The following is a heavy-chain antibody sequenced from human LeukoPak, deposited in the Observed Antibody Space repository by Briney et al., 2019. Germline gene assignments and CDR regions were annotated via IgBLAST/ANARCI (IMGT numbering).Heavy chain of an antibody. CDR3: AREPTHWLILR. CDR2: IYTSGTT. Sequence: PSQTLSLTCTVSGDSISNGNYYWNWIRHPAGKGLEWIGRIYTSGTTNYNPSLKSRVTMSVDTSKNQFSLELSSVTAADTAMYYCAREPTHWLILRWGPGTLVTVSS. D-gene: IGHD6-19*01. CDR1: GDSISNGNYY. V-gene: IGHV4-61*02. J-gene: IGHJ4*02.